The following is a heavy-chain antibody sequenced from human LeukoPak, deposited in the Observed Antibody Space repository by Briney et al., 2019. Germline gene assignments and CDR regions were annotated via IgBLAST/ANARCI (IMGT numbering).Heavy chain of an antibody. CDR1: GFTVSSNF. CDR3: AKDKYYGSGSYLKSPLFDY. J-gene: IGHJ4*02. V-gene: IGHV3-43*02. D-gene: IGHD3-10*01. Sequence: GSLRLSCAASGFTVSSNFMSWVRQAPGKGLEWVSLISGDGGSTYYADSVKGRFTISRDNSKNSLYLQMNSLRTEDTALYYCAKDKYYGSGSYLKSPLFDYWGQGTLVTVSS. CDR2: ISGDGGST.